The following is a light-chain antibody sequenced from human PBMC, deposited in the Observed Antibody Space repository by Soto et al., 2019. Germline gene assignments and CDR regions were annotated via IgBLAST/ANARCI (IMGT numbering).Light chain of an antibody. CDR3: QQYASWPRT. CDR1: QSVSSN. V-gene: IGKV3-15*01. Sequence: EILMTQSPATLSVSPGARATLSCRASQSVSSNLAWYQQKPGQAPRLLISGASTRATGIPDRFSGSGSGTEFTLTISRLQPEDSAVYYCQQYASWPRTFGQGTKVDIK. J-gene: IGKJ1*01. CDR2: GAS.